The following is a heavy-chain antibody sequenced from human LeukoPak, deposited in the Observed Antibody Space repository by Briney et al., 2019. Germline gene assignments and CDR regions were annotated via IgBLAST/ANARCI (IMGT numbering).Heavy chain of an antibody. CDR1: GGSISGYY. Sequence: SETLSLTCTVSGGSISGYYWSWIRQPPGKGLEWIGYIYYSGSTNYNPSLKSRVTISVDTSKNQFSLKLRSVTAADTAVYYCARGGPLDYWGQGTLATVSS. CDR3: ARGGPLDY. D-gene: IGHD3-10*01. CDR2: IYYSGST. J-gene: IGHJ4*02. V-gene: IGHV4-59*01.